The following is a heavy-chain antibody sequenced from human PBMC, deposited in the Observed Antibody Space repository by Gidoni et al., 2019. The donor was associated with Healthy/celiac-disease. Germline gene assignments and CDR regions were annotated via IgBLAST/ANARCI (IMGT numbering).Heavy chain of an antibody. Sequence: QVQLVESGGGVVQPGRSLRLSCAASGFDFSRYGMHWVRPAPGKGLEWVAGIWYDGSNKYYADSVKGRFTISRDNSKNTLYLQMNSLRAEDTAVYYCAREETYSGYDCRTPPDYWGQGTLVTVSS. J-gene: IGHJ4*02. V-gene: IGHV3-33*01. CDR2: IWYDGSNK. CDR3: AREETYSGYDCRTPPDY. D-gene: IGHD5-12*01. CDR1: GFDFSRYG.